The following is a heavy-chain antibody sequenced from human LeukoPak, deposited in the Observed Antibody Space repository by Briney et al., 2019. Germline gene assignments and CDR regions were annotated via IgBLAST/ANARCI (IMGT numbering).Heavy chain of an antibody. V-gene: IGHV3-23*01. CDR2: ISGSGGST. CDR1: GFTFSSSA. J-gene: IGHJ4*02. CDR3: ARAPPYYYGSGSYFGRLDY. D-gene: IGHD3-10*01. Sequence: GGSLRLSCAASGFTFSSSAMSWVRQAPGKGLEWVSAISGSGGSTYYADSVKGRFTISRDNSKNTLYLQMNSLRAEDTAVYYCARAPPYYYGSGSYFGRLDYWGQGTLVTVSS.